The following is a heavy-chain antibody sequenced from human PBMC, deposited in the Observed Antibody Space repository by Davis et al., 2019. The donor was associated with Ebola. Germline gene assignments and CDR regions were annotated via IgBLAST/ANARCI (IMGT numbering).Heavy chain of an antibody. CDR1: GGSFSGYY. CDR2: INHSGST. CDR3: ARGGYSYGFDY. Sequence: MPSETLSLTCAVYGGSFSGYYWSWIHQPPGKGLEWIGEINHSGSTNYNPSLKSRVTISVDTSKNQFSLKLSSVTAADTAVYYCARGGYSYGFDYWGQGTLVTVSS. J-gene: IGHJ4*02. V-gene: IGHV4-34*01. D-gene: IGHD5-18*01.